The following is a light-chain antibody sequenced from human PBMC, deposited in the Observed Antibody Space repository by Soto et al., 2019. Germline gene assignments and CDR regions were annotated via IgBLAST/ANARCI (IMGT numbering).Light chain of an antibody. CDR3: QQYGSSPWT. J-gene: IGKJ1*01. CDR1: QSVSSSY. Sequence: EIVLTQSPGTLSLSPGERATLSCRASQSVSSSYLAWYQQKPGQAPRLLIYGASSRATGIPDRFSGSGSGTDFTLTISRLEPEVFSVYYCQQYGSSPWTFGQGTQVDSK. CDR2: GAS. V-gene: IGKV3-20*01.